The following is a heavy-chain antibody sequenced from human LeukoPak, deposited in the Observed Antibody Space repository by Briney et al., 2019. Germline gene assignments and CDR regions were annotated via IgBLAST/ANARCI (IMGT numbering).Heavy chain of an antibody. CDR2: IYYSGST. Sequence: SETLSLTCTVSGGSISSYYWSWIRQPPGKGLEWIAYIYYSGSTNYNPSLKSRVTISVDTSKNQFSLKLNSVTAADTAVYYCARDRYSGSFNWFDPWGQGTLVTVSS. V-gene: IGHV4-59*01. D-gene: IGHD1-26*01. CDR1: GGSISSYY. J-gene: IGHJ5*02. CDR3: ARDRYSGSFNWFDP.